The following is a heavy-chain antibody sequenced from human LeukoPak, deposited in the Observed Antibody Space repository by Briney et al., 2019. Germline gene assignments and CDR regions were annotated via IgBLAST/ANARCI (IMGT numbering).Heavy chain of an antibody. J-gene: IGHJ4*02. CDR3: ARQARSNYYDSSGYYSAPASIDY. Sequence: SETLSLTCTVSGGSISSSSYYWGWIRQPPGKGLEGIGTIYYSGSTYYNPSLKSRVTISVDTSKNQFSLKLSSVTAADTAVYYCARQARSNYYDSSGYYSAPASIDYWGQGTLVTVSS. D-gene: IGHD3-22*01. CDR2: IYYSGST. CDR1: GGSISSSSYY. V-gene: IGHV4-39*01.